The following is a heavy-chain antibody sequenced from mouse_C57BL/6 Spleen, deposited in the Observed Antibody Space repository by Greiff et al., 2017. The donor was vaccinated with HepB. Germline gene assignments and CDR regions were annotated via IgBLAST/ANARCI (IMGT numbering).Heavy chain of an antibody. Sequence: EVQLQQSGTVLARPGASVKMSCKTSGYTFTSYWMHWVKQRPGQGLEWIGAIYPGNSDTSYNQKFKGKAKLTAVTSASTAYMELSSLTNEDSAVYYCTRDYYGSTVFAYWGQGTLVTVSA. CDR2: IYPGNSDT. CDR1: GYTFTSYW. CDR3: TRDYYGSTVFAY. D-gene: IGHD1-1*01. J-gene: IGHJ3*01. V-gene: IGHV1-5*01.